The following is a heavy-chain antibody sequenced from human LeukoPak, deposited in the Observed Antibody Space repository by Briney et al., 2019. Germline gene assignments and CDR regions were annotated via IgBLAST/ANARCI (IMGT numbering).Heavy chain of an antibody. CDR3: ARDKRGYDILTGYYSQGWFDP. V-gene: IGHV4-59*01. CDR1: GGSISSYY. Sequence: SETLSLTCPVSGGSISSYYWSWIRQPPGKGLEWIGYIYYSGSTNYNPSLKSRVTISVDTSKNQFSLKLSSVAAADTAVYYCARDKRGYDILTGYYSQGWFDPWGQGTLVTVSS. J-gene: IGHJ5*02. CDR2: IYYSGST. D-gene: IGHD3-9*01.